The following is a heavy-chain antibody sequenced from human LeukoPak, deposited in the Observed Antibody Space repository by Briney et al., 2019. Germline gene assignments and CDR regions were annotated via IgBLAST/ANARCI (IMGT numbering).Heavy chain of an antibody. Sequence: PGGSLRLSCAASGFTFSSYSMNWVRQAPGKGLEWVSSISSSSSYIYYADSVKGRFTISRDNAKNSLYLQMNSLRAEDTAVYYCAREFAAANNWFDPGGQGTLVTVSS. J-gene: IGHJ5*02. CDR1: GFTFSSYS. CDR3: AREFAAANNWFDP. V-gene: IGHV3-21*01. D-gene: IGHD6-13*01. CDR2: ISSSSSYI.